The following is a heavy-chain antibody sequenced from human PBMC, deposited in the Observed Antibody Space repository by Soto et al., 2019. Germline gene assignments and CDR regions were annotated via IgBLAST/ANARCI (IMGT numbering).Heavy chain of an antibody. CDR2: ISAYNGNT. CDR1: GYTFTSYG. CDR3: ARDLRLYYDFWSGTYYMDV. Sequence: GASVKVSCKASGYTFTSYGISWVRQAPGQGLDWMGWISAYNGNTNYAQKLQGRVTMTTDTSTSTAYMELRSLRSDDTAVYYCARDLRLYYDFWSGTYYMDVWGKGTTVTVSS. D-gene: IGHD3-3*01. V-gene: IGHV1-18*01. J-gene: IGHJ6*03.